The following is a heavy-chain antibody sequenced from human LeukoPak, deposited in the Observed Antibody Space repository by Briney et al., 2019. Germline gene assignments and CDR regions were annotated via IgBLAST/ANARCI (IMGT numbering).Heavy chain of an antibody. CDR2: IYYSGST. D-gene: IGHD3-9*01. CDR1: GGSISSYY. J-gene: IGHJ4*02. V-gene: IGHV4-59*01. CDR3: ARGLIVIRYFDHLDY. Sequence: PSGTLSLTCTVSGGSISSYYWSWIRQPPGKGLEWIGYIYYSGSTNYNPSLKSRVTISVDTSKNQFSLKLSSVTAADTAVYYCARGLIVIRYFDHLDYWGQGTLVTVSS.